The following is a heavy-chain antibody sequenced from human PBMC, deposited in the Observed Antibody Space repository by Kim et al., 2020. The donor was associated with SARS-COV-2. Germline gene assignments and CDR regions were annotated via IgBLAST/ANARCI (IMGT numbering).Heavy chain of an antibody. Sequence: ASVKVSCKASGYTFTGYYMHWVRQAPGQGLEWMGWINPNSGGTNYAQKFQGWVTMTRDTSISTAYMELSRLRSDDTAVYYCARDLHYDILTGTLDSAFDIWGQGTMVTVSS. D-gene: IGHD3-9*01. CDR2: INPNSGGT. J-gene: IGHJ3*02. CDR3: ARDLHYDILTGTLDSAFDI. V-gene: IGHV1-2*04. CDR1: GYTFTGYY.